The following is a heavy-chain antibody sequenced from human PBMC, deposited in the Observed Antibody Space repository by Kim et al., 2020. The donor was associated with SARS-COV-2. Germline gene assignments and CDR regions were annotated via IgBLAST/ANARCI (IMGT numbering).Heavy chain of an antibody. Sequence: GGSLRLSCAASGFTFSSYSMNWVRQAPGKGLEWVSSISSSSSYIYYADSVKGRFTISRDNAKNSLYLQMNSLRAEDTAVYYCARDFPLTFGGVIFDYWGQGTLVTVSS. V-gene: IGHV3-21*01. CDR2: ISSSSSYI. J-gene: IGHJ4*02. CDR3: ARDFPLTFGGVIFDY. D-gene: IGHD3-16*01. CDR1: GFTFSSYS.